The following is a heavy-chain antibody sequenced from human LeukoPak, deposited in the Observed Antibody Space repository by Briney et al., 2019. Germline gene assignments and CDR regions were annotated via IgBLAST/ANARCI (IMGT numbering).Heavy chain of an antibody. CDR3: ARHRSGPNAFDI. J-gene: IGHJ3*02. Sequence: SETLSLTCAVSGYSISSGYYWGWIRQPPGKGLEWVGSIYHSGSTYYNPSLKSRVTISVDTSKNQFSLKLSSVTAADTAVYYCARHRSGPNAFDIWGQGTMVTISS. V-gene: IGHV4-38-2*01. CDR2: IYHSGST. D-gene: IGHD3-3*01. CDR1: GYSISSGYY.